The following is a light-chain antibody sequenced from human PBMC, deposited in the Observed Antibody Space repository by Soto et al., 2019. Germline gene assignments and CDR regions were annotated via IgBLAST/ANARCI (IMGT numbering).Light chain of an antibody. CDR3: QSYDSSLGGSVI. CDR1: SSDVGNYKY. J-gene: IGLJ2*01. CDR2: EVS. V-gene: IGLV2-14*01. Sequence: QSVLTQPASVSGSPGQSITISCTGTSSDVGNYKYVSWYQQHPGKAPKLMIYEVSNRPSGVSNRFSGSKSGNTASLTISGLQAEDETDYYCQSYDSSLGGSVIFGGGTKLTVL.